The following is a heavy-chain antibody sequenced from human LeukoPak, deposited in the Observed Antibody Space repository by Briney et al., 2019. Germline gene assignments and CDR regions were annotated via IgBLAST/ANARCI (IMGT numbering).Heavy chain of an antibody. J-gene: IGHJ3*02. D-gene: IGHD2-2*01. Sequence: SEPLSLTCTVSGGSISSYYWSWLRQPAGKGLEWIGRIYTSGSTNYNPSLKSRVTMSVDTSKNQFSLKLSSVTAADTAVYYCARGIFYQTPYDAFDIWGQGTMVTVSS. CDR3: ARGIFYQTPYDAFDI. CDR2: IYTSGST. V-gene: IGHV4-4*07. CDR1: GGSISSYY.